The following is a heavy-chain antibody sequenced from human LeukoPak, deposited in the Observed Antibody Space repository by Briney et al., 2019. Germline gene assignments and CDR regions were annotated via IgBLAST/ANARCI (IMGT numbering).Heavy chain of an antibody. D-gene: IGHD3-10*01. CDR3: ARAAAAAITHAFDS. J-gene: IGHJ3*02. CDR1: GGSISSGDYY. Sequence: SETLSLTCTVSGGSISSGDYYWSWIRQPPGKGLEWIGYIYYSGSTYYNPPLKSRVTISVDTSKNQFSLKLSSVTAADTAVYYCARAAAAAITHAFDSWGQGTMVTVSS. CDR2: IYYSGST. V-gene: IGHV4-30-4*01.